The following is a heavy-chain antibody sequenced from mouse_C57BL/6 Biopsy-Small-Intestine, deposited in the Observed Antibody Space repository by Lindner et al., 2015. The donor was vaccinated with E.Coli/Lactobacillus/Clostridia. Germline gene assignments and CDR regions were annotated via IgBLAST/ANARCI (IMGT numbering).Heavy chain of an antibody. Sequence: VQLQESGAELVRPGTSVKVSCKASGYAFTNYSIEWIKQRPGQGLEWIGMIDPGSGGTNYNEKFKGKATLTADKSSTTTCMQLSSLASEDSAVYFCAGSPWDGAWFAYWGQGTLVTVSA. CDR2: IDPGSGGT. CDR1: GYAFTNYS. J-gene: IGHJ3*01. CDR3: AGSPWDGAWFAY. D-gene: IGHD4-1*01. V-gene: IGHV1-54*01.